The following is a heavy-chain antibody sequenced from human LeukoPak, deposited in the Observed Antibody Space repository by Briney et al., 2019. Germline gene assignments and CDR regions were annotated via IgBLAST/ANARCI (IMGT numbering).Heavy chain of an antibody. CDR2: ISSSSSTI. CDR1: GFTFSSHS. J-gene: IGHJ4*02. Sequence: QTGRSLRLSCAASGFTFSSHSMNWVRRAPGKGLEWVSYISSSSSTIYYADSVKGRFTISRDNAKNSLYLQMNSLRAEDTAVYYCARGAYYYEDWGQGTLVTVSS. CDR3: ARGAYYYED. V-gene: IGHV3-48*01. D-gene: IGHD3-22*01.